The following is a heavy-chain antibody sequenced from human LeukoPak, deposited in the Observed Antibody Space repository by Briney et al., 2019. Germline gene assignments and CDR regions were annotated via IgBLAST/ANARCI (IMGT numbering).Heavy chain of an antibody. Sequence: GGSLRLSCAASGFTFSSHAMHWVRQAPGKGLEWVAVISYDGSNKYYADSVKGQFTISRDNSKNTLYLQMNSLRAEDTAVYYCARDLGDSGTTPLDYWGQGTLVTVSS. CDR1: GFTFSSHA. V-gene: IGHV3-30-3*01. CDR2: ISYDGSNK. CDR3: ARDLGDSGTTPLDY. J-gene: IGHJ4*02. D-gene: IGHD1-7*01.